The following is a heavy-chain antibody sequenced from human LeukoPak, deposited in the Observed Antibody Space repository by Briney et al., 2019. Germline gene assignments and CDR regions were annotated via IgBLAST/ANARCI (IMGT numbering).Heavy chain of an antibody. D-gene: IGHD4-17*01. Sequence: PSETLSLTCTVSGGSISSYYWSWIRQPPGKGLEWIGYIYYSGSTNYNPSLKSRVTISVDTSKNQFSLKLSSVTAADTAVYYCARLGVGDYVFDYWGQGTLVTVSS. J-gene: IGHJ4*02. CDR1: GGSISSYY. CDR3: ARLGVGDYVFDY. V-gene: IGHV4-59*08. CDR2: IYYSGST.